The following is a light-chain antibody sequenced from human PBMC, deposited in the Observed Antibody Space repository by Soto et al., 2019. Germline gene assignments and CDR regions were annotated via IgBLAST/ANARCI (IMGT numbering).Light chain of an antibody. J-gene: IGKJ5*01. V-gene: IGKV1-5*01. CDR1: QTISSW. CDR2: DAS. CDR3: QQYHTSSIT. Sequence: ERVTITCRASQTISSWLAWYQQKPGKAPTLLIYDASTLERGVPSRFSGTGSGTEFTLSIDSLQPDDFATYYCQQYHTSSITFGQGTRLEI.